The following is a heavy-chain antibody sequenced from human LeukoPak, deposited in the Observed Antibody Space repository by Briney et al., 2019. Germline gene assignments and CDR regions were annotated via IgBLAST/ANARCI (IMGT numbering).Heavy chain of an antibody. CDR1: GFTFSRYW. CDR3: ARFGGSSSLDY. CDR2: IKQDGSEK. J-gene: IGHJ4*02. D-gene: IGHD6-6*01. V-gene: IGHV3-7*01. Sequence: GGSLRLSCAASGFTFSRYWMSWVRQAPGKGLEWVANIKQDGSEKYYVDSVKGRFTISRDNAKNSLYLQMNSLRAEDTAVYYCARFGGSSSLDYWGQGTLVTVSS.